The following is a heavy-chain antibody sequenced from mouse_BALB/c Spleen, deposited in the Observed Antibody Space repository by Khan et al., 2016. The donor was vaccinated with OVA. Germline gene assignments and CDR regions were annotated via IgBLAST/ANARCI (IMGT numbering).Heavy chain of an antibody. CDR3: TRSYYGSSGFDY. CDR1: GYTFTDYE. Sequence: QVQLKQSGAELVRPGASVTLSCKASGYTFTDYEMHWVKQTPVHGLEWIGAIDPETGGTASNQKFKGKATLTAEKSSSTAYMELRSLTSEDSAVYYCTRSYYGSSGFDYWGQGTTLTVSS. D-gene: IGHD1-1*01. J-gene: IGHJ2*01. CDR2: IDPETGGT. V-gene: IGHV1-15*01.